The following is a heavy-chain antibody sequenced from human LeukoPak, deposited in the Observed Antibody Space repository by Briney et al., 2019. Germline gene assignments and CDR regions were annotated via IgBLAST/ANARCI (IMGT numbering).Heavy chain of an antibody. D-gene: IGHD1-26*01. V-gene: IGHV1-46*01. CDR3: AIIGTDGSDPDY. J-gene: IGHJ4*02. CDR1: GYTFTSYY. Sequence: ASVKVSCKASGYTFTSYYMRWVRQAPGQGLEWMGIINPSGGSTSYAQKFQGRVTMTRDMSTSTVYMELSSLRSEDTAVYYCAIIGTDGSDPDYWGQGTLVTVSS. CDR2: INPSGGST.